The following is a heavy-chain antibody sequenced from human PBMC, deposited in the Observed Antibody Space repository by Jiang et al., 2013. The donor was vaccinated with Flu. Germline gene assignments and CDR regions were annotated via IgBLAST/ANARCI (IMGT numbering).Heavy chain of an antibody. CDR3: AREWYYDSSAPNDAFDI. J-gene: IGHJ3*02. V-gene: IGHV3-48*03. CDR2: ISSSGSTI. CDR1: TFSSYE. D-gene: IGHD3-22*01. Sequence: TFSSYEMNWVRQAPGKGLEWVSYISSSGSTIYYADSVKGRFTISRDNAKNSLYLQMNSLRAEDTAVYYCAREWYYDSSAPNDAFDIWGQGTMVTVSS.